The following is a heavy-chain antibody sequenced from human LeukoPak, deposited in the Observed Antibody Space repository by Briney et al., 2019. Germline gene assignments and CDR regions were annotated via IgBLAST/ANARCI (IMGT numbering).Heavy chain of an antibody. CDR1: GGSFSGYY. CDR3: ARVRATGAFDI. Sequence: LETLSLTCAVYGGSFSGYYWSWIRQPPGKGLEWIGEINHSGSTNYNPSLKSRVTISVDTSKNQFSLKLSSVAAADTAVYYCARVRATGAFDIWGQGTMVTVSS. J-gene: IGHJ3*02. V-gene: IGHV4-34*01. CDR2: INHSGST.